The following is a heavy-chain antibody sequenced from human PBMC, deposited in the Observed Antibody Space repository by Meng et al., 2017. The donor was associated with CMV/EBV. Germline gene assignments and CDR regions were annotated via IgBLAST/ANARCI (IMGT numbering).Heavy chain of an antibody. V-gene: IGHV4-39*07. D-gene: IGHD3-10*01. Sequence: LPLQESGPGLVKPSETLSLTCTVSGGSISSSSYYWGWIRQPPGKGLEWIGSIYYSGSTYYNPSLKSRVTISVDTSKNQFSLKLSSVTAADTAVYYCVTWLWFGELSGYYFDCWGQGTLVTVSS. CDR2: IYYSGST. CDR1: GGSISSSSYY. CDR3: VTWLWFGELSGYYFDC. J-gene: IGHJ4*02.